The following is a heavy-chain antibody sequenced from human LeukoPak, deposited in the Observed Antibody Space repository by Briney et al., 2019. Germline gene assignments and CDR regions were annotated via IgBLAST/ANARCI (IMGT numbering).Heavy chain of an antibody. CDR1: GFTFSSYA. CDR2: LSGSGGST. J-gene: IGHJ4*02. Sequence: PGGSLRLSCAASGFTFSSYAMSWVRQAPGKGLEWVSALSGSGGSTYYADSVKGRFTISREHSKNTLYLQMNSRRAEDTAVYYCAKGGRRVLRYFDWLFNKPIDYWGQGTLVTVSS. CDR3: AKGGRRVLRYFDWLFNKPIDY. V-gene: IGHV3-23*01. D-gene: IGHD3-9*01.